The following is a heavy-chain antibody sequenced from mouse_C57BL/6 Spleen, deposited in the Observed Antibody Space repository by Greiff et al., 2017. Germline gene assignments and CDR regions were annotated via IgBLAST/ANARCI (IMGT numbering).Heavy chain of an antibody. D-gene: IGHD2-5*01. Sequence: VQLQQPGAELVRPGSSVKLSCKASGYTFTSYWMDWVKQRPGQGLEWIGNIYPSDSETHYNQKFKDKATLTVDKSSSTAYMQLSSLTSEDSAVYYCARSYSNYEVADWGQGTLVTVSA. CDR3: ARSYSNYEVAD. CDR1: GYTFTSYW. CDR2: IYPSDSET. V-gene: IGHV1-61*01. J-gene: IGHJ3*01.